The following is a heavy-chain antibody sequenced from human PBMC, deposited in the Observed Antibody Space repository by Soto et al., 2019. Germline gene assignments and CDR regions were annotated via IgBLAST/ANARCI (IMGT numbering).Heavy chain of an antibody. Sequence: QVQLVQSGAEMKKPGASVKVSCKASGYTFTTYGISWVRQAPGQGLGWMGWISAYNGNTHYAQKLQGRVTMTTDTCTITAYVELRSVGSHDTAFYYCAREHFPSNYGSFDYGGQGTLVTVSS. CDR1: GYTFTTYG. CDR2: ISAYNGNT. V-gene: IGHV1-18*04. D-gene: IGHD3-3*02. CDR3: AREHFPSNYGSFDY. J-gene: IGHJ4*02.